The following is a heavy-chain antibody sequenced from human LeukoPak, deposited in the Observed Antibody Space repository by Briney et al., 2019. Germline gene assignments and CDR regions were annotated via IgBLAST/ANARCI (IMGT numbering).Heavy chain of an antibody. Sequence: SETLSLTCAVSGGSISSGGYSWSWIRQPRGKGLEWIGYIYDSGSTYYNPSLKSRVTISVDRSKNQFSLKLSPVTAADTAVYYCARVAPETPYYDFWSGYPVGAFDIWGQGTMVTVSS. V-gene: IGHV4-30-2*01. CDR3: ARVAPETPYYDFWSGYPVGAFDI. D-gene: IGHD3-3*01. J-gene: IGHJ3*02. CDR1: GGSISSGGYS. CDR2: IYDSGST.